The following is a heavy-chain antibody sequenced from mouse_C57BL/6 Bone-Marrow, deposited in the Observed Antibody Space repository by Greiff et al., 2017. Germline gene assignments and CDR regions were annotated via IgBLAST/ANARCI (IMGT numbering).Heavy chain of an antibody. Sequence: QVQLQQPGAELVRPGSSVKLSCKASGYTFTSYWMHWVKQRPIQGLEWIGNIDPSDSETHYNQKFKDKATLTGDKSSSTAYMQLSSLTSEDSAVYYCAKENWGTSYYFDYWGQGTTLTVSS. D-gene: IGHD4-1*01. J-gene: IGHJ2*01. CDR1: GYTFTSYW. CDR3: AKENWGTSYYFDY. V-gene: IGHV1-52*01. CDR2: IDPSDSET.